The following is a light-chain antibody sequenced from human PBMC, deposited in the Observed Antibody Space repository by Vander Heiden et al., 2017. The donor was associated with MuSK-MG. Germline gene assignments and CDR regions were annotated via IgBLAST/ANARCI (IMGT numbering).Light chain of an antibody. Sequence: SALSQPASVSGSPGQPSTISCTGTSRAVGRDYYVFWSQQHPGKAPQPHTYDGGKRSAGVATRFSGSKSGNTASLTISGLEAEDDADYYCSSYTSSSTLVFGGGTKLTVL. CDR1: SRAVGRDYY. V-gene: IGLV2-14*03. CDR2: DGG. J-gene: IGLJ2*01. CDR3: SSYTSSSTLV.